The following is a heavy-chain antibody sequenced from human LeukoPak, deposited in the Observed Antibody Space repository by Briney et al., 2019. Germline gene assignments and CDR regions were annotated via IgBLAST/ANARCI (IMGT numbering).Heavy chain of an antibody. D-gene: IGHD2-15*01. V-gene: IGHV3-48*03. CDR3: AREVGDWFDR. Sequence: GGSLRLSCAASGFTFSSYEMNWVRQAPGKGLEWVSYISSSGSTIYYADSVKGRFTISRDNAKNSLYLQMNSLRAEDTAVYYCAREVGDWFDRWGQGTLVTVSS. CDR1: GFTFSSYE. CDR2: ISSSGSTI. J-gene: IGHJ5*02.